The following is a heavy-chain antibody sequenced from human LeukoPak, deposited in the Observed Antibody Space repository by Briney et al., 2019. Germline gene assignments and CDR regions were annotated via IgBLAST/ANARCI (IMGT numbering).Heavy chain of an antibody. CDR2: IYYSGST. CDR3: ARGPLYVDY. V-gene: IGHV4-39*07. CDR1: GGSISSSSYY. J-gene: IGHJ4*02. Sequence: SETLSLTCTVSGGSISSSSYYWGWIRQPPGKGLEWIGSIYYSGSTYYNPSLKSRVTISVDTSKNQFSLKLSSVTAADTAVYYCARGPLYVDYWGQGTLVTVSS.